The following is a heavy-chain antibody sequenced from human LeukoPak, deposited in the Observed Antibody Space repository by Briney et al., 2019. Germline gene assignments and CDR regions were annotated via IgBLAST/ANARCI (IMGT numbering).Heavy chain of an antibody. Sequence: PGGSLRLSCVASGFTFNKYSMNWVRQAPGKGLEWITYIDGSSANIYYADSVKGRFTTSRDNAKNSVYLHVNSLRAEDTAVYYCATYGRDGYRGFYWGQRTLVTVSS. CDR3: ATYGRDGYRGFY. J-gene: IGHJ4*02. D-gene: IGHD5-24*01. V-gene: IGHV3-48*04. CDR1: GFTFNKYS. CDR2: IDGSSANI.